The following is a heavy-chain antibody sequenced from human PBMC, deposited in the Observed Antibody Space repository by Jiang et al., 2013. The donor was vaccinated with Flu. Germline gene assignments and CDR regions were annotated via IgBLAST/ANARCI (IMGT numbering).Heavy chain of an antibody. CDR3: ARRSPLRSGYLFEY. V-gene: IGHV4-39*01. CDR2: LQEIGGT. D-gene: IGHD3-3*01. CDR1: GDSVTRGLYY. Sequence: GLVKPSETLSLICNVSGDSVTRGLYYWSWIRQPPGKGLEWIGSLQEIGGTYYNPSLKSRVTISVDTSKTQLSLKLTSVTAADTAVYYCARRSPLRSGYLFEYWGQGALVTVSS. J-gene: IGHJ4*02.